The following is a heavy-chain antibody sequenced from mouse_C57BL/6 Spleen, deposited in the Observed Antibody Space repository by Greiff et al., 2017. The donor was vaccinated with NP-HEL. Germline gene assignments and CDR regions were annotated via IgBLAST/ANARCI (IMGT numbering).Heavy chain of an antibody. CDR2: FHPYNDDT. D-gene: IGHD2-4*01. CDR3: ARGGYYDYDGRYYAMDY. Sequence: VQLVESGAELVKPGASVKMSCKASGYTFTTYPIEWMKQNHGKSLEWIGNFHPYNDDTKYNEKFKGKATLTVEKSSSTVYLELSRLTSDYSAVYYCARGGYYDYDGRYYAMDYWGQGTSVTVSS. V-gene: IGHV1-47*01. J-gene: IGHJ4*01. CDR1: GYTFTTYP.